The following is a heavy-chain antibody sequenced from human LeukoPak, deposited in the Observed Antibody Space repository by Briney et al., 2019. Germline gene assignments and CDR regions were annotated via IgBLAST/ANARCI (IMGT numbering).Heavy chain of an antibody. J-gene: IGHJ4*02. Sequence: GGSLRLSCAVSGFTVSSIHMSWVRQAPGKGLEWVSVIYGGGSTYYADSVKGRFTISRDNSKNTLYLQMNSLRAEDTAVYYCARGSGYYLGNYWGQGTLVTVSS. V-gene: IGHV3-53*01. CDR3: ARGSGYYLGNY. D-gene: IGHD3-22*01. CDR1: GFTVSSIH. CDR2: IYGGGST.